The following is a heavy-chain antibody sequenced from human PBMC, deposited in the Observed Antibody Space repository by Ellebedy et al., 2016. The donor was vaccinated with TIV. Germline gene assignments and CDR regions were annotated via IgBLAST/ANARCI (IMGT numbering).Heavy chain of an antibody. Sequence: PGGSLRLSCAASGFTFGSYWMSWVRQAPGKGLEWVATIKQDGSEKNYVDSVKGRLAISRDNARSSLYLQMNSLSAEDTAVYYCGRGQTTFEYWGLGTLVTVSS. CDR1: GFTFGSYW. CDR2: IKQDGSEK. D-gene: IGHD4-11*01. CDR3: GRGQTTFEY. V-gene: IGHV3-7*01. J-gene: IGHJ4*02.